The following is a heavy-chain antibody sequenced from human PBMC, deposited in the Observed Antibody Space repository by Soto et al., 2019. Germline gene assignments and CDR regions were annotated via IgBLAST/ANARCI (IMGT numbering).Heavy chain of an antibody. CDR1: GFTFSSYA. J-gene: IGHJ5*02. V-gene: IGHV3-23*01. CDR3: AKDRDDFRAGWVQVFDP. Sequence: VQLLESGGGLVQPGGSLRLSCAASGFTFSSYAMSWVRQAPGKGLEWVSAISGSGGSTYYADSVKGRFTISRDNSKNTLYLQMNSLRAEDTAVYYCAKDRDDFRAGWVQVFDPWGQGTLVTVSS. D-gene: IGHD3-3*01. CDR2: ISGSGGST.